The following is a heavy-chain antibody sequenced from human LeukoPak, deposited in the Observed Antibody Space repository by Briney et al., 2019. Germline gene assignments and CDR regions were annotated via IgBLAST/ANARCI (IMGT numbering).Heavy chain of an antibody. J-gene: IGHJ4*02. D-gene: IGHD3-10*01. Sequence: SETLSLTCSVSGGSISSSSSYWGWIRQPPGKGLEWIGSIYYSGSSFDNPALKSRVTISVDTSKNQFSLKLSSVTAADTAVYYCASFPKFNNYGSGSYQYYWGQGTLVTVSS. V-gene: IGHV4-39*07. CDR3: ASFPKFNNYGSGSYQYY. CDR1: GGSISSSSSY. CDR2: IYYSGSS.